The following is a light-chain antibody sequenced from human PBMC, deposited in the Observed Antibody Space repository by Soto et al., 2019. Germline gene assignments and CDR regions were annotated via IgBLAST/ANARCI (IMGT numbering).Light chain of an antibody. Sequence: QSVLTQPPSVSWAPGQRVTISCTGSSSNIGAGYDVHGYQQLPGTAPKLLIYGNSNRPSGVPDRFSGSKSGTSASLAITGLRAEDEADYYCQSYDSSLSGWVFGGGTKLTVL. CDR1: SSNIGAGYD. CDR2: GNS. V-gene: IGLV1-40*01. J-gene: IGLJ3*02. CDR3: QSYDSSLSGWV.